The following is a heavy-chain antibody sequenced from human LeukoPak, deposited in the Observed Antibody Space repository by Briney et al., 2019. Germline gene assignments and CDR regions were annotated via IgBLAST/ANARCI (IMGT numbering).Heavy chain of an antibody. D-gene: IGHD3-3*01. J-gene: IGHJ5*02. CDR3: ATTTLWDYDFWSGYPRGGWFDP. CDR1: GFTLRSYT. Sequence: GGSLRLSCAASGFTLRSYTMNWVRQAPGKGLEWVSSIGISSNKIYYADSVKGRFIISRDNAKNSVYLQMNSLRAEDTAVYYCATTTLWDYDFWSGYPRGGWFDPWGQGTLVTVSS. CDR2: IGISSNKI. V-gene: IGHV3-21*01.